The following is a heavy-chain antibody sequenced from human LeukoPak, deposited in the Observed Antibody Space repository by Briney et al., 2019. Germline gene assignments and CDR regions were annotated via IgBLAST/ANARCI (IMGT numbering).Heavy chain of an antibody. J-gene: IGHJ4*02. Sequence: GESLKISCKGSVYNFTTFWIGWVRQTPGKGLEWMGIINPHDSYARYSPSFEGQVTMSVDKSSRTAYLKWSSLKASDTAMYWCARLVSRGIEVADKLPDYWGQGTLVTVSS. CDR2: INPHDSYA. CDR1: VYNFTTFW. CDR3: ARLVSRGIEVADKLPDY. V-gene: IGHV5-51*01. D-gene: IGHD6-19*01.